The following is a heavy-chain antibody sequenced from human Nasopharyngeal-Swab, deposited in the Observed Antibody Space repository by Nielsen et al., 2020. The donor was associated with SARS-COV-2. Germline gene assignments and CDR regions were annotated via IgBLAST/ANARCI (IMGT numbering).Heavy chain of an antibody. J-gene: IGHJ4*02. D-gene: IGHD1-26*01. CDR3: ARGGGSLDY. V-gene: IGHV5-51*01. Sequence: GGSLRLSCKGFGSSFTSYWNGGVRQMPGKGLEWRGIIYPGDSDTRYSPSCQGQVTISADKSISTAYLQWSSLKASDTAMYYCARGGGSLDYWGQGTLVTVSS. CDR1: GSSFTSYW. CDR2: IYPGDSDT.